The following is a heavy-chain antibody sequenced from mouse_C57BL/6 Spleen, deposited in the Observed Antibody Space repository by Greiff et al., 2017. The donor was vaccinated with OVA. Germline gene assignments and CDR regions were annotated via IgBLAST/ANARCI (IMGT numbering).Heavy chain of an antibody. CDR1: GYAFSSSW. CDR2: IYPGDGDT. V-gene: IGHV1-82*01. CDR3: ARSGLLLYFDY. D-gene: IGHD1-1*01. Sequence: VQLVESGPELVKPGASVKISCKASGYAFSSSWMNWVKQRPGKGLEWIGRIYPGDGDTNYNGKFKGKATLTADKSSSTAYMQLSSLTSEDSAVYFCARSGLLLYFDYWGQGTTLTVSS. J-gene: IGHJ2*01.